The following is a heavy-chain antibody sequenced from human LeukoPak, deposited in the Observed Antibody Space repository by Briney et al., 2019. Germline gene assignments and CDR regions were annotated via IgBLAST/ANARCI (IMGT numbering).Heavy chain of an antibody. V-gene: IGHV3-15*01. J-gene: IGHJ4*02. CDR3: TTDMYIVVVPATLDY. D-gene: IGHD2-2*01. CDR2: IKSKTDGGTT. Sequence: GGSLRLSCSASGFTFSNAWMTWVRQAPGKGLEWVGRIKSKTDGGTTDYAAPVKGRFTISRDDSKNTLYLQMNSLKTEDTAVYYCTTDMYIVVVPATLDYWGQGTLVTVSS. CDR1: GFTFSNAW.